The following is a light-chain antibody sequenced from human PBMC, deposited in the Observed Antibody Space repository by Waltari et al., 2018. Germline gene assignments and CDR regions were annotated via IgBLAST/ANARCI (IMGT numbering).Light chain of an antibody. CDR1: QSISKY. J-gene: IGKJ1*01. Sequence: IVLTQSPGTLSPSPGERATLSCRASQSISKYLAWYQQKPGQAPRLLIYHASSRAAGIPDRFSGSGSGTDFSLTISSLEPEDFAVYYCQHYESLPVTFGQGTKVEIK. V-gene: IGKV3-20*01. CDR2: HAS. CDR3: QHYESLPVT.